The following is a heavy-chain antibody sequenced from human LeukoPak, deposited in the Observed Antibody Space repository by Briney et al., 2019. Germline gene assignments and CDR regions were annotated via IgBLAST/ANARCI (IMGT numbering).Heavy chain of an antibody. Sequence: PSETLSLTCTVSGASISSSSYYWSWIRQPPERGLEWIGYIYYSGSTNYNPSLKSRVTISVDTSKNQFSLKLSSVAAADTAVYYCARESAPRGFDIWGQGTMVTVSS. CDR3: ARESAPRGFDI. CDR1: GASISSSSYY. J-gene: IGHJ3*02. V-gene: IGHV4-61*01. CDR2: IYYSGST.